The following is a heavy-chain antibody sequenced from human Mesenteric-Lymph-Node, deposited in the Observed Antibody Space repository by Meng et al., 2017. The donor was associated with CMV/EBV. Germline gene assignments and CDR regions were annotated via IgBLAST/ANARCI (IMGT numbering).Heavy chain of an antibody. V-gene: IGHV4-39*01. D-gene: IGHD3-22*01. CDR1: GGSISSSSYY. CDR3: ARHVLTMIVVVSVDAFDI. Sequence: SETLSLTCTVSGGSISSSSYYWGWIRQPPGKGLEWIGSIYYSGSTYYNPSLKSRVTISVDTFKNQFSLKLSSVTAADTAVYYCARHVLTMIVVVSVDAFDIWGQGTMVTVSS. CDR2: IYYSGST. J-gene: IGHJ3*02.